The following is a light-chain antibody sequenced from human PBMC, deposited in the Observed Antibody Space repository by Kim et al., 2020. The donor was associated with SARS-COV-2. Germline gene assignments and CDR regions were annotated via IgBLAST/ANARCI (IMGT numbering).Light chain of an antibody. V-gene: IGKV3-20*01. CDR1: QRVLNMF. J-gene: IGKJ2*01. CDR2: RAS. CDR3: QQYGSSPYT. Sequence: FPPVDRAPPSCRASQRVLNMFLASYQQKPGPAPRLLIFRASSPATGLPDRFSGSGSGTDFTSTISRLEPEDFAVYYCQQYGSSPYTVGQGTKLEI.